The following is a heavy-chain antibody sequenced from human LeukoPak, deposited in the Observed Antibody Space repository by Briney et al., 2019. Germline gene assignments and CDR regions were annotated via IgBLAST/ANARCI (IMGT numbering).Heavy chain of an antibody. V-gene: IGHV4-38-2*02. CDR3: ARDGHYVAVWFDH. J-gene: IGHJ5*02. Sequence: PSETLSLTCSVSGYSFSSAYYWGWIRQSPGKGLEWIGSISHSGSTYYNPSLRSRVTISVDTSKNQFSLRLTSVTAADTAVYYCARDGHYVAVWFDHWAQGTLVTVSS. CDR1: GYSFSSAYY. D-gene: IGHD4-17*01. CDR2: ISHSGST.